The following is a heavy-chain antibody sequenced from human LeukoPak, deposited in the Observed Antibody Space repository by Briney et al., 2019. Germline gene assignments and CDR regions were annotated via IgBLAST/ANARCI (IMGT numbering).Heavy chain of an antibody. Sequence: PSETLSLTCTVSGGYISSYYWSWIRQPPGKGLEWIGYIYYSGSTNYKPSLKSRVTISVDTSKNQFSLKLSSVTAADTAVYYCARERGSYYGYWGQGTLVTVSS. CDR1: GGYISSYY. CDR3: ARERGSYYGY. J-gene: IGHJ4*02. D-gene: IGHD1-26*01. CDR2: IYYSGST. V-gene: IGHV4-59*01.